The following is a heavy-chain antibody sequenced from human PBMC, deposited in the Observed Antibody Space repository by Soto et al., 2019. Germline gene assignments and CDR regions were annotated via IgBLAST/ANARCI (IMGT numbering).Heavy chain of an antibody. CDR1: GGTFSSYT. CDR2: IIPILGIT. Sequence: GASVKVSCKASGGTFSSYTMSWVRQAPGQGLEWMGRIIPILGITNYAQKFQGRVTITADTSTSTAYMELSSLRSEDTAVYYCARDQLLWFGELLSLFDYWGQGTLVTVSS. D-gene: IGHD3-10*01. CDR3: ARDQLLWFGELLSLFDY. V-gene: IGHV1-69*04. J-gene: IGHJ4*02.